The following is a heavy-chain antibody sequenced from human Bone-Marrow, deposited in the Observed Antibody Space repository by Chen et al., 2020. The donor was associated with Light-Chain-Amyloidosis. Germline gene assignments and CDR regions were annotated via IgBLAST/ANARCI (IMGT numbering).Heavy chain of an antibody. CDR3: ERGPRWGGDGFDS. V-gene: IGHV4-34*02. CDR1: VGSFSGYY. CDR2: VNHSGST. Sequence: QVQLQQWGAGLLKPSETLSLTCGVYVGSFSGYYWSWIRQPPGQGLEWIGEVNHSGSTKYTPSIKSRVTISLDTSKNQFSLKLSSVTAADTAVYYCERGPRWGGDGFDSWGQGTLVTVSS. J-gene: IGHJ4*02. D-gene: IGHD2-21*01.